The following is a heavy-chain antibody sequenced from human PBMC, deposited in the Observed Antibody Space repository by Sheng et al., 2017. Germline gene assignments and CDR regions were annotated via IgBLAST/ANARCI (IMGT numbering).Heavy chain of an antibody. CDR2: IYHSGST. V-gene: IGHV4-38-2*01. D-gene: IGHD3-22*01. CDR3: ARASRRDTMIVVANNWFDP. CDR1: GYSISSGYY. J-gene: IGHJ5*02. Sequence: QVQLQESGPGLVKPSETLYLTCAVSGYSISSGYYWGWIRQPPGKGLEWIGSIYHSGSTYYNPSLKSRVTISVDTSKNQFSLKLSSVTAADTAVYYCARASRRDTMIVVANNWFDPWGQGTLVTVSS.